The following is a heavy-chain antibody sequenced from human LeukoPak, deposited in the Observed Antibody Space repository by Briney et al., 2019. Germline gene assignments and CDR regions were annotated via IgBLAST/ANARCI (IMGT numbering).Heavy chain of an antibody. D-gene: IGHD6-6*01. J-gene: IGHJ3*02. CDR2: IWYGGSNK. Sequence: GGSLRLSCAASGFTFSSYGMHWVRQAPGKGLEWVAVIWYGGSNKYYADSVKGRFTISRDNSKNTLYLQMNSLRAEDTAVYYCAKDSSRGSSSSDAFDIWGQGTMVTVSS. CDR3: AKDSSRGSSSSDAFDI. V-gene: IGHV3-30*02. CDR1: GFTFSSYG.